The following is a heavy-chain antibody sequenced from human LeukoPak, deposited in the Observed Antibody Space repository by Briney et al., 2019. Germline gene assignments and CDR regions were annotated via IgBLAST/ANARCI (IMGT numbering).Heavy chain of an antibody. J-gene: IGHJ5*02. V-gene: IGHV4-59*12. Sequence: SETLSLTCGVSGGSLSFYYWSWIRQSPGKGLEWIGYIYYSGSTNYNPSLKSRVTMSVDTSKNQFSLKLSSVTAADTAVYYCATGGLRGYWFDPWGQGTLVTVSS. CDR2: IYYSGST. CDR3: ATGGLRGYWFDP. D-gene: IGHD3-16*01. CDR1: GGSLSFYY.